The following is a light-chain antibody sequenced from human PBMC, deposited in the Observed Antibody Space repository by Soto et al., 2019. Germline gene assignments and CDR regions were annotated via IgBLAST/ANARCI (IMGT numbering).Light chain of an antibody. J-gene: IGKJ1*01. Sequence: DIQMTQSPSTLSASVGDRVTITCRASQSISSWLAWYQQKPGKAPKLLIFKASSLESGVPSRFCGSGSGTAFTLTISSLQPADVATDYCQQYNSNPPWTFGQGTKVEIK. CDR1: QSISSW. CDR3: QQYNSNPPWT. CDR2: KAS. V-gene: IGKV1-5*03.